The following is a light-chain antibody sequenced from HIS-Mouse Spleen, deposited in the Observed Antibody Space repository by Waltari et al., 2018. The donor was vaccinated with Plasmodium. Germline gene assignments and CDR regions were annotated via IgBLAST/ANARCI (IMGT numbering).Light chain of an antibody. Sequence: SYELTQPPSVSVSPGQTARITCSGDALPKKYAYWYQQKSGQAPVLVRYEACKRPSGIPWRVSGSSSGTMANLTISGAQVEDEANYYCYSTDSSGNHRVFGGGTKLTVL. V-gene: IGLV3-10*01. J-gene: IGLJ3*02. CDR2: EAC. CDR3: YSTDSSGNHRV. CDR1: ALPKKY.